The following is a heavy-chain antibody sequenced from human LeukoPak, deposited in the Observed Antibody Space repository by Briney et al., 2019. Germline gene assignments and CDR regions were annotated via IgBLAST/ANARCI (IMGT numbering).Heavy chain of an antibody. CDR2: IGVIGGNT. CDR3: AKIHPPTYYYDSSGYYGVDY. V-gene: IGHV3-23*01. CDR1: GVTFENYA. J-gene: IGHJ4*02. D-gene: IGHD3-22*01. Sequence: QPGGSLRLSCAASGVTFENYAMSWVRQAPGKGLEWVSTIGVIGGNTYYADSVKGRFTISRDNSKNTLYLQMNSLRAEDTAVYYCAKIHPPTYYYDSSGYYGVDYWGQGTLVTVSS.